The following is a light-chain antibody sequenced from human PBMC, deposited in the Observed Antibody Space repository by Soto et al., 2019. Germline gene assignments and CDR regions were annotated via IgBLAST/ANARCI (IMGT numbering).Light chain of an antibody. V-gene: IGLV2-14*01. CDR2: EVS. J-gene: IGLJ1*01. CDR1: GSDVGGYVF. Sequence: QSALTQPASVSGSPGQSITISCTGTGSDVGGYVFVSWYQQYPGKAPKLIIFEVSDRPSGVSNSFTGSKSGNTASLTISGLHPEDEADYYCSSYTSSSTLVFGTGTKLTV. CDR3: SSYTSSSTLV.